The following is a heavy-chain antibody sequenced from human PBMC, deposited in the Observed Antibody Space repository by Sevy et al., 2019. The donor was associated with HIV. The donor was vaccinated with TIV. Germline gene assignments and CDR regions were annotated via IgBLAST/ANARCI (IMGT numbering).Heavy chain of an antibody. CDR1: GGSFSGYY. CDR2: INHSGST. D-gene: IGHD2-15*01. Sequence: SESLSLTCAVYGGSFSGYYWSWIRQPPGKGLEWIGEINHSGSTNYNPSLKSRVTIPVDTSKNQFSLKLSSVTAADTAVYYCARGFYTAFGVVVAATSTFDYWGQGTLVTVSS. CDR3: ARGFYTAFGVVVAATSTFDY. J-gene: IGHJ4*02. V-gene: IGHV4-34*01.